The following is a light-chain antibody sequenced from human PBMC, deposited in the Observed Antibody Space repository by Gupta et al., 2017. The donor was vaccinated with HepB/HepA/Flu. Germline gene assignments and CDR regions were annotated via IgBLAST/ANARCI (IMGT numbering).Light chain of an antibody. Sequence: QPVLTQSSSASASLGSSVKLTCTLSRGHSTYIIAWHQQQPGKAPRYLMKLERSGNYNKGSGVPDRFSGSSSGAARSLTISNLQAEDEAHYYCETGDSNNNWVFGGGTKLTVL. CDR2: LERSGNY. CDR1: RGHSTYI. CDR3: ETGDSNNNWV. J-gene: IGLJ3*02. V-gene: IGLV4-60*03.